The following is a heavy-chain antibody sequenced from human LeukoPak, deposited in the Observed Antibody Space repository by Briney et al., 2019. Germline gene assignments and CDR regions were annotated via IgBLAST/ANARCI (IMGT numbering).Heavy chain of an antibody. J-gene: IGHJ5*02. V-gene: IGHV1-3*01. CDR2: IDAGSGDT. D-gene: IGHD3-16*01. CDR1: GYTFSDYA. Sequence: WASVKVSCKASGYTFSDYAMHWVRQAPGQRFEWMGWIDAGSGDTRYSQKFQGRVTITRDTSASTAYIELRSLRSEDTAMYYCARMGDEWYWFDPWGQGTLVTVSS. CDR3: ARMGDEWYWFDP.